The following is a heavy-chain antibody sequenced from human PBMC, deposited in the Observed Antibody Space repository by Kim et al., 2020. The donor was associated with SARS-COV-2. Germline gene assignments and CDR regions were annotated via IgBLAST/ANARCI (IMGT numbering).Heavy chain of an antibody. V-gene: IGHV4-4*02. J-gene: IGHJ6*02. CDR2: IYHSGST. CDR1: GGSISSSNW. CDR3: ARVGLGMVRGVIIYYYYYGMDV. Sequence: SETLSLTCAVSGGSISSSNWWSWVRQPPGKGLEWIGEIYHSGSTNYNPSLKSRVTISVDKSKNQFSLKLSSVTAADTAVYYCARVGLGMVRGVIIYYYYYGMDVWGQGTTVTVCS. D-gene: IGHD3-10*01.